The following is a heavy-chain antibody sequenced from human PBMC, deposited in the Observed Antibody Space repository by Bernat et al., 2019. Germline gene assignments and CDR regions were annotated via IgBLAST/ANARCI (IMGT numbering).Heavy chain of an antibody. V-gene: IGHV3-23*01. CDR3: ARDLLYDTRSYYSPFDY. CDR2: ITGRGDYT. J-gene: IGHJ4*02. CDR1: GFTFSNYP. D-gene: IGHD3-22*01. Sequence: EVQLLESGGGLVQPGGPLSFSCSASGFTFSNYPTSRVCQAPGKGLEWVSLITGRGDYTYYGDSVTGRFSISRDNSKNTLYLQMNNLRVEYTAVYYCARDLLYDTRSYYSPFDYWGQGTLATVSS.